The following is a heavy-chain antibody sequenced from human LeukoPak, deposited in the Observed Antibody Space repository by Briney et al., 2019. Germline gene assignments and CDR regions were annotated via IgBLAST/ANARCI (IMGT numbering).Heavy chain of an antibody. CDR1: GYSSTSYW. V-gene: IGHV5-51*01. Sequence: GESLKISCKGSGYSSTSYWIGWVRQMPGKGLEWMGIIYPGDSDTRYSPSFQGQVTISADKSISTAYLQWSSLKASDTAMYYCARQGGAAGGSGSYYKDYYYYYGMDVWGKGTTVTVSS. D-gene: IGHD3-10*01. CDR2: IYPGDSDT. CDR3: ARQGGAAGGSGSYYKDYYYYYGMDV. J-gene: IGHJ6*04.